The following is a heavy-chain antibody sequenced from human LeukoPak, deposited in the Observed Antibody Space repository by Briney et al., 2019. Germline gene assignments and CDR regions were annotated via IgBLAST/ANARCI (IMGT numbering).Heavy chain of an antibody. CDR2: INHSGST. J-gene: IGHJ6*02. CDR1: GGSFSGYY. Sequence: SETLSLTCAVYGGSFSGYYWSWIRQPPGKGLEWIGEINHSGSTNYNPSLKSRVTISVDTSKNQFSLKLSSVTAADTAVYYCARGPLRSSGYDSYGMDVWGQGTTVTVSS. V-gene: IGHV4-34*01. D-gene: IGHD5-12*01. CDR3: ARGPLRSSGYDSYGMDV.